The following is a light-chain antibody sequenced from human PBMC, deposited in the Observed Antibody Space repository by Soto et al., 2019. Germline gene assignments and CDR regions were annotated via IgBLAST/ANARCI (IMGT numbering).Light chain of an antibody. CDR2: AAS. V-gene: IGKV1-27*01. J-gene: IGKJ4*01. Sequence: DIQMTQSPSSLSPSVGDRVTITCRASQGIANNLAWYQQKPGKDPKLLIYAASALQPGVPSRFSGSGSGTDFTLTISSLQPEDVATYYCQNYDSAPFTFGGGTKVEIK. CDR3: QNYDSAPFT. CDR1: QGIANN.